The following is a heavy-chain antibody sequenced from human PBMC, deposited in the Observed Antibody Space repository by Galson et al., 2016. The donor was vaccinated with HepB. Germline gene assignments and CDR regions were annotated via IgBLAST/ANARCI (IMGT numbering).Heavy chain of an antibody. CDR1: GVTLSTSS. CDR3: AKGGSYYPV. D-gene: IGHD1-26*01. J-gene: IGHJ4*02. CDR2: ISADASRR. V-gene: IGHV3-23*01. Sequence: SLRLSCAVSGVTLSTSSMSWVRQAPGKGLEWVSTISADASRRYYATSVKGRFTFSRDESKNTLFLQMNSLGVEDTAIYYCAKGGSYYPVWGQGTLVTVSS.